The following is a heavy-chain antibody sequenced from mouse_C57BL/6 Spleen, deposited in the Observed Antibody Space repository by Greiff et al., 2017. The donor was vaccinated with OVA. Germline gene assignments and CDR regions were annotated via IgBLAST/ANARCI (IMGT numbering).Heavy chain of an antibody. Sequence: EVKLQESVAELVRPGASVKLSCTASGFNIKNTYMHWVKQRPEQGLEWIGRIDPANGNTKYAPKFQGKATITADTSSNTAYLQLSSLTSEDTAIYYCAAAPDSSGSWFAYWGQGTLVTVSA. J-gene: IGHJ3*01. CDR2: IDPANGNT. CDR3: AAAPDSSGSWFAY. D-gene: IGHD3-2*02. CDR1: GFNIKNTY. V-gene: IGHV14-3*01.